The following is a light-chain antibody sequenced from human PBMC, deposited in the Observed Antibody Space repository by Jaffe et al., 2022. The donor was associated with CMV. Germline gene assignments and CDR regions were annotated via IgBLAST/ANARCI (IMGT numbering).Light chain of an antibody. Sequence: QSALTQPRSVSGSPGQSVTISCTGTSSDVGTYNYVSWYQQHPGKAPKLMIYDVSKRPSGVPDRFSGSKSGNTASLTISGLQAEDEADYYCCSYVDTFTWVFGGGTKLTVL. CDR1: SSDVGTYNY. CDR3: CSYVDTFTWV. CDR2: DVS. V-gene: IGLV2-11*01. J-gene: IGLJ3*02.